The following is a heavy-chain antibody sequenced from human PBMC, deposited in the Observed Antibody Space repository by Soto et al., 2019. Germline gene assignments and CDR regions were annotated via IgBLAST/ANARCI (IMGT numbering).Heavy chain of an antibody. D-gene: IGHD7-27*01. Sequence: PGGSLRFSCAASVFTFSSFYMHLVRQAPGKGLEWVAIISDNGSYENYGASVKGRFTVSRDNSKNTLYLQMDRLRGDDTAVYYCAREQRTGDRWVFDSWGKGSLVTVSS. V-gene: IGHV3-30-3*01. J-gene: IGHJ4*02. CDR2: ISDNGSYE. CDR1: VFTFSSFY. CDR3: AREQRTGDRWVFDS.